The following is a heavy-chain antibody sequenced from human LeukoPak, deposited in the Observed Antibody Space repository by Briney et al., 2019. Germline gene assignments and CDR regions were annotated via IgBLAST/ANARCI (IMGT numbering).Heavy chain of an antibody. J-gene: IGHJ5*02. V-gene: IGHV4-39*01. CDR1: GGSISSSSYY. CDR3: AGPSGWFDL. Sequence: SETLSLTCTVSGGSISSSSYYWGWIRQPPGKGLEWIGSIYYSGSTYYNPSLKSRVTISVDTSKNQFSLKLSSVTAADTAVYYCAGPSGWFDLWGQGTLVIVSS. CDR2: IYYSGST. D-gene: IGHD6-25*01.